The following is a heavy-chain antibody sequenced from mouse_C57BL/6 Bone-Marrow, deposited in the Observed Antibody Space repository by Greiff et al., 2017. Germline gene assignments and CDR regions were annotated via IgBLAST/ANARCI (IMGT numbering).Heavy chain of an antibody. D-gene: IGHD1-1*01. CDR2: IDPNSGGT. J-gene: IGHJ4*01. CDR1: GYTFTSYW. CDR3: ARSDYYGSSYAMDY. V-gene: IGHV1-62-3*01. Sequence: QVQLQQPGAELVKPGASVTLSCKASGYTFTSYWMHWVKQRPGRGLEWIGRIDPNSGGTKYNEKFKSKATLTVDKPSSTAYMKLSSLTSEDSAVYDSARSDYYGSSYAMDYWGQGTSVTVSS.